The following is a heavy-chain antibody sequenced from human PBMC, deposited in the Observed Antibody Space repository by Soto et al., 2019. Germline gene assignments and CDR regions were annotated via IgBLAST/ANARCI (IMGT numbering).Heavy chain of an antibody. V-gene: IGHV3-13*01. CDR1: GFTFSSYD. CDR2: XXXXXXX. Sequence: GGSLRLSCAASGFTFSSYDMHWVRQATGKGXXXXXXXXXXXXXYYPGSVKGRFTISRENAKNSLYLQMNSLRAGDTAVYYCARDLRGEGFDYWSQGTLVTVSS. CDR3: ARDLRGEGFDY. J-gene: IGHJ4*02.